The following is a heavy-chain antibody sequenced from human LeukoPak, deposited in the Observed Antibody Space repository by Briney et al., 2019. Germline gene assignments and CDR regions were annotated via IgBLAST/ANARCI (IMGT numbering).Heavy chain of an antibody. V-gene: IGHV3-23*01. CDR1: GFTFSSYA. D-gene: IGHD4-17*01. J-gene: IGHJ4*02. CDR3: AKDPSDYGDYGGDY. CDR2: ISGSGGST. Sequence: GGSLRLSCAASGFTFSSYAMSWVRQAPGKGLEWVSAISGSGGSTYYADSVKGRFTISRDNSKNTLYLQMNSLRAEDTAVYYCAKDPSDYGDYGGDYWGQGTLVTVSS.